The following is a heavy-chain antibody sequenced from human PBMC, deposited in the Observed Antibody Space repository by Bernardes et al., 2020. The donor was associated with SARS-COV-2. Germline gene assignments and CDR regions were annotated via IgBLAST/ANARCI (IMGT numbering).Heavy chain of an antibody. J-gene: IGHJ4*02. CDR3: ARDLRGGSQY. CDR2: ISSSTSAI. D-gene: IGHD1-26*01. Sequence: GGSLSLSCAASGFTFSNYTMNWVRQAPGKGLEWVLSISSSTSAIYYAASVKGRFTISRDNAKNSLYMQMNSLRDEDTAVYYCARDLRGGSQYWGQGTLVTVSS. CDR1: GFTFSNYT. V-gene: IGHV3-48*02.